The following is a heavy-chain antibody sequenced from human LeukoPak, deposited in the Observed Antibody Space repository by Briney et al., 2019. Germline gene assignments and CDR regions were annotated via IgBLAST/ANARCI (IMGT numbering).Heavy chain of an antibody. J-gene: IGHJ4*02. CDR2: IYYSGST. Sequence: SETLSLTCTVSGGSISSYYWSWIRQPPGKGLEWIGYIYYSGSTNYNPSLKSRVTISVDTSKNQFSLKLSSVTAADTAVYYCARLDGTYSSGWYEGYWGQGTLVTVSS. CDR3: ARLDGTYSSGWYEGY. V-gene: IGHV4-59*08. CDR1: GGSISSYY. D-gene: IGHD6-19*01.